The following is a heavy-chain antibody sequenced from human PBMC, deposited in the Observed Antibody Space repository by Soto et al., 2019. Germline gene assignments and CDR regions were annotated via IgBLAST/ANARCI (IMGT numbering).Heavy chain of an antibody. J-gene: IGHJ4*03. Sequence: GVSLRLSCSSCVGTCMDSWMDSFLQAPVKGPEWVANINQDGSAKNYVQSVKGRFTISIYNADNSLYLQMNSLRDEDTAVYYCAVLGRQGWGQGNPVNVS. V-gene: IGHV3-7*01. CDR1: VGTCMDSW. CDR2: INQDGSAK. CDR3: AVLGRQG.